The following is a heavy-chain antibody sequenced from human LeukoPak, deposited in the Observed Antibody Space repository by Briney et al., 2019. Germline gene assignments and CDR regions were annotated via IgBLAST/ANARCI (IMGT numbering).Heavy chain of an antibody. V-gene: IGHV3-23*01. CDR3: ARERGTGTTYYYYGMDV. CDR1: GFTFSSYA. Sequence: RGSLRLSCAASGFTFSSYAMSWVRQAPGKGLEWVSVISGSGGGTYYADSVKGRFTISRDNSKNTLYLQMNSLRAEDTAVYYCARERGTGTTYYYYGMDVWGQGTTVTVSS. J-gene: IGHJ6*02. D-gene: IGHD1-7*01. CDR2: ISGSGGGT.